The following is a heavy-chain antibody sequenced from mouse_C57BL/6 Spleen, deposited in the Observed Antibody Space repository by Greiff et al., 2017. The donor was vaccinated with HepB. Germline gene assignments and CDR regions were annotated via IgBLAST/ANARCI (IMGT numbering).Heavy chain of an antibody. D-gene: IGHD1-1*01. CDR2: ISSGSSTI. Sequence: EVKLVESGGGLVKPGGSLKLSCAASGFTFSDYGMHWVRQAPEKGLEWVAYISSGSSTIYYADTVKGRFTISRDNAKNTLFLQMTSLRSEDTAMYYCTKSTTVVSYYYAMDYWGQGTSVTVSS. V-gene: IGHV5-17*01. J-gene: IGHJ4*01. CDR1: GFTFSDYG. CDR3: TKSTTVVSYYYAMDY.